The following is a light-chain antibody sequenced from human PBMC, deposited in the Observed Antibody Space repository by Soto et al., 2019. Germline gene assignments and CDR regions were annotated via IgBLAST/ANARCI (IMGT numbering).Light chain of an antibody. J-gene: IGLJ1*01. CDR1: SSDVGGYNY. Sequence: VLTQPASVSGSPGHSITISCTGTSSDVGGYNYVSWYQQHPGKAPKLMIYDVSNRPSGVSNRFSGSKSGNTASLTISGLQAEDEADYYCSSYISSSTYVFGTGTKVTVL. CDR3: SSYISSSTYV. V-gene: IGLV2-14*01. CDR2: DVS.